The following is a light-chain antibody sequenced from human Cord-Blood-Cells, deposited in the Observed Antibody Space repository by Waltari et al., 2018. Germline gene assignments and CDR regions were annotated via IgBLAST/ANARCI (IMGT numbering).Light chain of an antibody. V-gene: IGLV1-47*01. CDR1: SSNIGSNY. J-gene: IGLJ3*02. Sequence: QSVLTQPPSASGTPGQRVTISCSGRSSNIGSNYVYWYQHLPGTAPKLRIYRNNQRPSGVPDRFSGSKSGTSASLAISGLRSEDEADYYCAAWDDSLSGRVFGGGTKLTVL. CDR3: AAWDDSLSGRV. CDR2: RNN.